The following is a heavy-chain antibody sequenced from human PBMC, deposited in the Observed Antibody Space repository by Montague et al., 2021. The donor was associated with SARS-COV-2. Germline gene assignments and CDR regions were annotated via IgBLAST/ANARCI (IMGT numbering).Heavy chain of an antibody. Sequence: SETLSLTCAVHGGSFSGYYWNWIRQRPGKGLEWIGEINHGGSTNYNPSLKNRLTISADTSKNQFSLKLTSVAATDTAVYYCARLRDGVVPSPILGIGPYFTYSYRDVWGKGTTVTVS. CDR2: INHGGST. CDR3: ARLRDGVVPSPILGIGPYFTYSYRDV. V-gene: IGHV4-34*01. CDR1: GGSFSGYY. D-gene: IGHD2-15*01. J-gene: IGHJ6*03.